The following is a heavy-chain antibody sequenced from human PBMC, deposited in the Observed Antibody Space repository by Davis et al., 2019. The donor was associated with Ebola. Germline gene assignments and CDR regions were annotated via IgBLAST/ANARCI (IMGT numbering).Heavy chain of an antibody. CDR1: RFTFSSYS. CDR3: ASFKIFGVVYDY. J-gene: IGHJ4*02. CDR2: ISTSSAYI. V-gene: IGHV3-21*01. Sequence: GESLKISCAASRFTFSSYSMNWVRQAPGKGLEWVSSISTSSAYIFYADSMKGRFTISRDNTKNSLSLQLNSLRPEDTAVCFCASFKIFGVVYDYWGQGTLVTVSS. D-gene: IGHD3-3*01.